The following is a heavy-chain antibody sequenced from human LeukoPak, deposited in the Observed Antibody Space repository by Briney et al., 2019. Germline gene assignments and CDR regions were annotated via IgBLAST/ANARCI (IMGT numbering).Heavy chain of an antibody. V-gene: IGHV1-2*02. D-gene: IGHD6-13*01. CDR3: NQQSIAAADNPVSYFDY. CDR1: GYTFTGYY. Sequence: ASVKVSCKASGYTFTGYYMHWVRQAPGQGLEWMGWINPNSGGTNYAQKFQGRVTMTRDTSISTAYMELSRLRSDDTAVYYCNQQSIAAADNPVSYFDYWGQGTLVTVSS. J-gene: IGHJ4*02. CDR2: INPNSGGT.